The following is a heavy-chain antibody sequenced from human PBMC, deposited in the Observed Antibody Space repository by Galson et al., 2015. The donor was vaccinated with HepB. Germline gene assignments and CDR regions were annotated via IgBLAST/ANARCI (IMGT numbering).Heavy chain of an antibody. CDR1: GYSFTSYW. CDR3: ARLGRGNDYAARDMDY. D-gene: IGHD3-16*01. J-gene: IGHJ4*02. Sequence: QSGAEVKKPGESLRISCKGSGYSFTSYWISWVRQMPGKGLEWMGRIDPSDSYTNYSPSFQGHVTISADKSISTAYLQWSSLKASDTAMYYCARLGRGNDYAARDMDYWGQGTLVTVSS. V-gene: IGHV5-10-1*01. CDR2: IDPSDSYT.